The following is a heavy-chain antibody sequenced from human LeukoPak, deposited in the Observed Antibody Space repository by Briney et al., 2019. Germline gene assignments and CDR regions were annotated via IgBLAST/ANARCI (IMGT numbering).Heavy chain of an antibody. CDR1: GFTFSSYS. CDR2: ISSSSSYI. CDR3: ARGTVTAMVTFFDY. Sequence: GGSLRLSCAASGFTFSSYSMNWVRQAPGKGLEWVSSISSSSSYIYYADSVKGRFTISRDNAKNSLYLQMNSLRAEDTAVYYCARGTVTAMVTFFDYWGQGTLVTVS. J-gene: IGHJ4*02. V-gene: IGHV3-21*01. D-gene: IGHD5-18*01.